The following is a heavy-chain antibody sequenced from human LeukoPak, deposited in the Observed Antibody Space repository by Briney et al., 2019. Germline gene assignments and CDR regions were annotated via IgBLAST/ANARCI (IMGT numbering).Heavy chain of an antibody. CDR2: ISGSGGST. V-gene: IGHV3-23*01. CDR1: RFTFSSYA. J-gene: IGHJ4*02. Sequence: PGGSLRLSCAASRFTFSSYAMSWVRQAPGKGLEWVSAISGSGGSTYYADSVKGRFTISRDNSKNTLYLQMNSLRAEDTAVYYCAKGLYGPDGLLDYWGQGTLVTVSS. CDR3: AKGLYGPDGLLDY. D-gene: IGHD3/OR15-3a*01.